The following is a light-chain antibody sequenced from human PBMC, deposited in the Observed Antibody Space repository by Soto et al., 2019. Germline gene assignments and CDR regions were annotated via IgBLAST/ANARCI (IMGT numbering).Light chain of an antibody. Sequence: DIQMTQSPSSLSASVGDRVTITCRASQGISNYLAWYQQKPGKVPKLLIYAASTLQSVVPSRFSGSGSGTDFTLTISSLQHEDVATYYCQKYTSAPPYTFGQGTRLEIK. CDR2: AAS. J-gene: IGKJ5*01. CDR1: QGISNY. V-gene: IGKV1-27*01. CDR3: QKYTSAPPYT.